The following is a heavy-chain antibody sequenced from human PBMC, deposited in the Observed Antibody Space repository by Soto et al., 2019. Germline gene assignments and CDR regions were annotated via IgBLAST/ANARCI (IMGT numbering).Heavy chain of an antibody. CDR3: AGTYCSGGSCYFRY. D-gene: IGHD2-15*01. Sequence: SETLSLTCTVSGGSISSGGYYWSWIRQHPGKGLEWIGYIYYSGSTYYNPSLKSRVTISVDTSKNQFSLKLSSVTAADTAVYYCAGTYCSGGSCYFRYWGQGTLVTVSS. CDR2: IYYSGST. V-gene: IGHV4-31*03. J-gene: IGHJ4*02. CDR1: GGSISSGGYY.